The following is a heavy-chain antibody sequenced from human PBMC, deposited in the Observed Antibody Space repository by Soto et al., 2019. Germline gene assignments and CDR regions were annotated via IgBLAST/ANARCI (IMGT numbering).Heavy chain of an antibody. CDR3: ARHLVGSTRGNFDY. Sequence: GESLKISCKGSGYSFTSYWIGWVRQMPGKGMEWMGNIYPYDSDTRYSPSFQGQVTISADTSITTPYLQWSGLRASDTAMYFCARHLVGSTRGNFDYWGQGTLVTVSS. CDR2: IYPYDSDT. CDR1: GYSFTSYW. V-gene: IGHV5-51*01. D-gene: IGHD2-2*01. J-gene: IGHJ4*01.